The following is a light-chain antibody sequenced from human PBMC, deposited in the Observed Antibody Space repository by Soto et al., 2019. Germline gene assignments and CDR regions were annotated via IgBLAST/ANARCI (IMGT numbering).Light chain of an antibody. CDR3: QQYGSSRMYT. J-gene: IGKJ2*01. CDR1: QSVSSSY. Sequence: EIVLTQSPGTLSLSPRERAALSCRASQSVSSSYLAWYQQKPGQAPRLLIYGASSRATGIPDRFSGSGSGTDFTLTISRVEPEDFAVYYCQQYGSSRMYTFGQGTKLQIK. CDR2: GAS. V-gene: IGKV3-20*01.